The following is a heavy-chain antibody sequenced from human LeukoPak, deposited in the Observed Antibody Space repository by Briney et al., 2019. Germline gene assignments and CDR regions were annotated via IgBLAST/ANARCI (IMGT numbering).Heavy chain of an antibody. CDR3: ARDSIAAAGTHASYYYYGMDV. V-gene: IGHV3-66*01. J-gene: IGHJ6*02. D-gene: IGHD6-13*01. Sequence: PGGSLRLSCAASGFTFSSNYMSWVRQAPGKGLEWVSVIYSGGSTYYADSVKGRFTISRDNSKNTLYLQMNSLRAEDTAVYYCARDSIAAAGTHASYYYYGMDVWGQGTTVTVSS. CDR2: IYSGGST. CDR1: GFTFSSNY.